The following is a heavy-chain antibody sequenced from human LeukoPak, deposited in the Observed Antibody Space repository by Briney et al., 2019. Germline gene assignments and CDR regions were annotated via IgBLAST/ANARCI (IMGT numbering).Heavy chain of an antibody. CDR2: IRNRANGGAT. CDR1: GFTFGDYA. Sequence: GGSLRLSCAASGFTFGDYALSWVRQAPGKGLEWIGFIRNRANGGATEHATSLKGRFTISRDGSKRLAYLQMNSLRAEDTAVYYCARGLRNTDTFDIWGQGTMVTVSS. J-gene: IGHJ3*02. V-gene: IGHV3-49*04. CDR3: ARGLRNTDTFDI.